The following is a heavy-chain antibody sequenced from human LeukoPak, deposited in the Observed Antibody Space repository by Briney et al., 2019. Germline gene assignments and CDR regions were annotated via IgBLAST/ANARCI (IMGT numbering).Heavy chain of an antibody. CDR3: AKSRWDTAMASLDY. D-gene: IGHD5-18*01. CDR1: GFTFSSYD. CDR2: ISGSSSYI. J-gene: IGHJ4*02. Sequence: GGSLRLSCAGSGFTFSSYDMNWVRQAPGKGLEWVSSISGSSSYIYYADSVKGRFTISRDNAKNTLYLQMNSLRAEDTAVYYCAKSRWDTAMASLDYWGQGTLVTVSS. V-gene: IGHV3-21*04.